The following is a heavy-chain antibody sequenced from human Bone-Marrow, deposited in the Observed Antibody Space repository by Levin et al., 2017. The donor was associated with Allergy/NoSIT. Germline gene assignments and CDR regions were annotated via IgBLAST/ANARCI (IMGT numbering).Heavy chain of an antibody. CDR3: ERNPAQTGYFNY. J-gene: IGHJ4*02. CDR1: GYTFTRYD. CDR2: MNPNSGNT. Sequence: ASVKVSCKASGYTFTRYDINWVRQATGQGLEWMGWMNPNSGNTGYAQKFQGRVTMTRNTSISTAYMELNSLRSEDTAVYYCERNPAQTGYFNYWGQGPLVTVSS. V-gene: IGHV1-8*01.